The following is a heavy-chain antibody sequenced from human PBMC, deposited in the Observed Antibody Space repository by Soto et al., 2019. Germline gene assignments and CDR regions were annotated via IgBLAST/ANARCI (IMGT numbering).Heavy chain of an antibody. CDR3: ARDILDYGEKWFDP. CDR1: GGSISSSNW. CDR2: IYHSGST. D-gene: IGHD4-17*01. J-gene: IGHJ5*02. V-gene: IGHV4-4*02. Sequence: PSETLSLTCAVSGGSISSSNWWSWVRQPPGKGLEWIGEIYHSGSTNYNPSLKSRVTISVDRSKNQFSLNLNSVTAADTAVYYCARDILDYGEKWFDPWGQGALVTVSS.